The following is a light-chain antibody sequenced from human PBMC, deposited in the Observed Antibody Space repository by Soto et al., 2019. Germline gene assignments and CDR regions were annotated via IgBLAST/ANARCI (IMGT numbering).Light chain of an antibody. CDR2: GAS. V-gene: IGKV3-15*01. J-gene: IGKJ1*01. CDR1: RTVHSN. CDR3: PHYNCYSWP. Sequence: EIVVTRSPATVSVSPGDRVTLSCRASRTVHSNVAWYQHKPGQAPRLLIYGASFRATGMPARFSGSGSGTEFTLTISSLQPDDFAIYYCPHYNCYSWPFAQGTKVDIK.